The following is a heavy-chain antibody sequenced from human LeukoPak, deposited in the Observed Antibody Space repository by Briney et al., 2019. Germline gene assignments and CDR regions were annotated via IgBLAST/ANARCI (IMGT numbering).Heavy chain of an antibody. D-gene: IGHD3-16*01. V-gene: IGHV3-7*01. CDR2: IKQDGSEK. CDR1: GFTFSSYW. J-gene: IGHJ4*02. Sequence: GGSLRLSCAVSGFTFSSYWMSWVRQAPGKGLEWVANIKQDGSEKYYVDSVKGRFTISRDNAKNSLYLQMNSLRDEDTAVFYCARSRYDYIWGIDYWGQGTLVTISS. CDR3: ARSRYDYIWGIDY.